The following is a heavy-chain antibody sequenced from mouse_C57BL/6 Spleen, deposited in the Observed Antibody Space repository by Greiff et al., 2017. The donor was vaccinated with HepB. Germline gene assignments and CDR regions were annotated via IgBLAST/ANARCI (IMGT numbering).Heavy chain of an antibody. D-gene: IGHD1-1*01. CDR3: ASGNNYYGSSPYFDV. V-gene: IGHV3-6*01. CDR1: GYSITSGYY. CDR2: ISYDGSN. J-gene: IGHJ1*03. Sequence: EVKLQESGPGLVKPSQSLSLTCSVTGYSITSGYYWNWIRQFPGNKLEWMGYISYDGSNNYNPSLKNRISITRDTSKNQFFLKLNSVTTEDTATYYCASGNNYYGSSPYFDVWGTGTTVTVSS.